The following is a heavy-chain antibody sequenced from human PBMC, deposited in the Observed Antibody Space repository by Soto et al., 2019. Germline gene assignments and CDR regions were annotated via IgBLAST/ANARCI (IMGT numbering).Heavy chain of an antibody. D-gene: IGHD1-20*01. V-gene: IGHV3-33*01. CDR3: ARPQYNASGFDS. Sequence: LRLSCAASGFTFSSYGMHWVRQAPGKGLDWVALIWYDGSDKYYADSVKGRFTISRDNSKNTLYLQMNSLTVDDTAVYYCARPQYNASGFDSWGQGTLVTVSS. J-gene: IGHJ4*02. CDR1: GFTFSSYG. CDR2: IWYDGSDK.